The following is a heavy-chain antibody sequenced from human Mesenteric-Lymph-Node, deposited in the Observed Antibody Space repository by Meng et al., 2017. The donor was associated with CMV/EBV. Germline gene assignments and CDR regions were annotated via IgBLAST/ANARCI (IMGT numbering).Heavy chain of an antibody. J-gene: IGHJ4*02. V-gene: IGHV3-23*01. CDR1: RFTFSSYA. CDR3: AKDPTGSLGLFDL. D-gene: IGHD1-26*01. CDR2: ISGSGDNT. Sequence: GESLKISCAASRFTFSSYAMSWVRQAPGKGLEWVSSISGSGDNTYYADSVKGRLTISRDNSKNTLYLQMNSLRADDTAIYYCAKDPTGSLGLFDLWGQGTLVTVSS.